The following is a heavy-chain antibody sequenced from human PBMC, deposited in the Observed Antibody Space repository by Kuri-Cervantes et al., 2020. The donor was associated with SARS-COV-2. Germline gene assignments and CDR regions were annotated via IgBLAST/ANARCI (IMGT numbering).Heavy chain of an antibody. CDR3: ARDRELGTRGTNWFDP. J-gene: IGHJ5*02. CDR2: IKQDGSEK. V-gene: IGHV3-7*01. D-gene: IGHD7-27*01. Sequence: GGSLRLSCAASGFTFGSYWMSWVRQAPGKGLEWVANIKQDGSEKYYVDSVKGRFTISRDNAKNSLYLQMNSLRAEDTAVYYCARDRELGTRGTNWFDPWGQGTLVTVSS. CDR1: GFTFGSYW.